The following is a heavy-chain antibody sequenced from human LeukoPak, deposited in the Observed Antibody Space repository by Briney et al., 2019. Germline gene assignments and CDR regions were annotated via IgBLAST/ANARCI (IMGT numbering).Heavy chain of an antibody. CDR1: GFTFSSYW. V-gene: IGHV3-7*03. Sequence: GGSLRLSCAASGFTFSSYWMSWVRQAPGKGLEWEANIKQDGREKYYVDSVKGRFTISRDNAKNSLYLQMNSLRAEDSAMYYCARSYSGGYLPNYYYGMDVWGQGTTVTVSS. CDR2: IKQDGREK. CDR3: ARSYSGGYLPNYYYGMDV. J-gene: IGHJ6*02. D-gene: IGHD1-26*01.